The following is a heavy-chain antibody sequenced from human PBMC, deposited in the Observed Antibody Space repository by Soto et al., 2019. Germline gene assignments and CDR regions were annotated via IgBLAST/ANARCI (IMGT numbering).Heavy chain of an antibody. CDR1: GGTFSSYA. J-gene: IGHJ6*02. D-gene: IGHD3-9*01. Sequence: SVKVSCKASGGTFSSYAIDWVRQAPGQGLEWMGGIIPLFGTTNYAQKLQGRVKLTADESTRTAYMELSTLTSEDTAVYYCASNYDILTGYYNVLIRSYYYYGMDVWGQGTTVTVSS. CDR3: ASNYDILTGYYNVLIRSYYYYGMDV. CDR2: IIPLFGTT. V-gene: IGHV1-69*13.